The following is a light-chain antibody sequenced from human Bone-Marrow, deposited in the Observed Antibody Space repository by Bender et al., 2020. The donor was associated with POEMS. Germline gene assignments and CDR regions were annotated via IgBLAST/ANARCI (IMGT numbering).Light chain of an antibody. CDR3: FSYAGGGRGV. CDR2: EVT. Sequence: QSALTQPASVSGSPEQSITISCTGTSSDVGTYNLVSWYQQHPGKAPKVMIYEVTNRPSGVSTRFSGSKSGNTASLTISGLGTEEEADYYCFSYAGGGRGVFGGGTKLTVL. J-gene: IGLJ3*02. CDR1: SSDVGTYNL. V-gene: IGLV2-23*02.